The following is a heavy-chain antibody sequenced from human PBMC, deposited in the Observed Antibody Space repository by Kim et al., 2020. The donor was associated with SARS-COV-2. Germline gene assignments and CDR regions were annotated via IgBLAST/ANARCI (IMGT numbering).Heavy chain of an antibody. V-gene: IGHV5-51*01. Sequence: GESLKISCKGSGYSFITYWIAWVRQMPGKGLEWMGIIYPGDSDTRYSPSLQGQVTISADKSISTAYLQWSSLKASDTAMYYCARRLIAGANAFDIWGQGTMVTASS. J-gene: IGHJ3*02. CDR2: IYPGDSDT. CDR1: GYSFITYW. D-gene: IGHD6-13*01. CDR3: ARRLIAGANAFDI.